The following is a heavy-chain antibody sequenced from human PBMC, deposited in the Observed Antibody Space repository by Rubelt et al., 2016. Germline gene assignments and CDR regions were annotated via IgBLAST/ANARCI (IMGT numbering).Heavy chain of an antibody. D-gene: IGHD2-2*01. CDR2: ISYDGSNN. Sequence: QVQLVESGGGVVQPGRSLRLSCAASGYTFSSYAMPWVRPAPGKGLEWVAVISYDGSNNYYADSVKGRFTISRDNSKNTLYLQMNSLRAEDTAVYYCAREITPADLDWGQGTLVTVSS. CDR1: GYTFSSYA. CDR3: AREITPADLD. V-gene: IGHV3-30*04. J-gene: IGHJ4*02.